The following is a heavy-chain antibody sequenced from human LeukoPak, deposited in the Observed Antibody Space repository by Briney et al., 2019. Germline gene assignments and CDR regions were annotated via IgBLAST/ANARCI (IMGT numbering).Heavy chain of an antibody. CDR2: IYYSGST. D-gene: IGHD6-25*01. J-gene: IGHJ3*02. Sequence: PSETLSLTCTVSGGPISSHYWSWIRQPPGKGLEWIGYIYYSGSTKYNPSLQSRVTISLDRSENNFSLKLTSVTAADTAVYYCARLLDNDSSGYPDTFDMWGQGTVVTVSS. V-gene: IGHV4-59*11. CDR1: GGPISSHY. CDR3: ARLLDNDSSGYPDTFDM.